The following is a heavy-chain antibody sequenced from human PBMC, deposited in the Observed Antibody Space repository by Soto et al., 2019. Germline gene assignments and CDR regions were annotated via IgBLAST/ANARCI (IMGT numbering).Heavy chain of an antibody. CDR1: GFTFTSSA. V-gene: IGHV1-58*02. J-gene: IGHJ6*03. CDR2: IVVGSGNT. CDR3: AAVEMAAATESPGYMDV. D-gene: IGHD6-13*01. Sequence: ASVKVSCKASGFTFTSSAMQWVRQARGQRLEWIGWIVVGSGNTNYAQKFQERVTITRDMSTSTAYMELSSLRSEDTAVYYCAAVEMAAATESPGYMDVWGKGTTVTVSS.